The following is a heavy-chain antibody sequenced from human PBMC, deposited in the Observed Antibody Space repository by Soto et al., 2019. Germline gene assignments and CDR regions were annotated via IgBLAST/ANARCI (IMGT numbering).Heavy chain of an antibody. Sequence: EVQLVESGGGLVRPGGSLRLSCAASGFTFSRHIMHWVRQTPGKGLEWISFINSGGSSIKYADSVKGRFTISRDDAKNSLYLQMTSLTADDTAVYSCARAKYYFGSGGLRNLDSWGQGTLVTVSS. V-gene: IGHV3-21*05. CDR2: INSGGSSI. D-gene: IGHD3-10*01. CDR1: GFTFSRHI. CDR3: ARAKYYFGSGGLRNLDS. J-gene: IGHJ4*02.